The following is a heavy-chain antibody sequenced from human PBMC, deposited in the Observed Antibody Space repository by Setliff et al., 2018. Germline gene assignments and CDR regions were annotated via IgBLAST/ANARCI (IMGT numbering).Heavy chain of an antibody. V-gene: IGHV4-59*13. J-gene: IGHJ4*02. D-gene: IGHD3-10*01. CDR2: VHYSGDS. CDR3: ARQPSSGSYYNPRPYYFDY. CDR1: GGSMTSYY. Sequence: SETLSLTCTVSGGSMTSYYWSWIQQSPWKGLEWIGYVHYSGDSNYNPSLKSRVTMSVDTSKNQFSLNLRSVTAADTAVYYCARQPSSGSYYNPRPYYFDYWGQGTLVTAPQ.